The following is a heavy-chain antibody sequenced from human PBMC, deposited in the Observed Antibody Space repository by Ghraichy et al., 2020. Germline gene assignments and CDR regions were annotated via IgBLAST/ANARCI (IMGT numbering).Heavy chain of an antibody. J-gene: IGHJ4*02. D-gene: IGHD4-23*01. V-gene: IGHV3-23*01. CDR3: ASIYGGNSGY. CDR1: GFTFSSYA. CDR2: ISGSGGST. Sequence: GGSLRLSCAASGFTFSSYAMSWVRQALGKGLEWVSAISGSGGSTYYADSVKGRFTISRDNSKNPLYLQMNSLRAEDTAVYYCASIYGGNSGYWGQGALVTVSS.